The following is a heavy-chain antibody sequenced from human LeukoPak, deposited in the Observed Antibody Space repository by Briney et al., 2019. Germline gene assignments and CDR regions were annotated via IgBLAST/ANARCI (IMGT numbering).Heavy chain of an antibody. Sequence: PSQTLSLTCTVSGGSISSGSYYWSWIRQPAGKGLEWIGRIYTSGSTNYNPSLKSRVTISVDTSKNQFSLKLSSVTAADTAVYYCARVQGYYGSGSYPSHSYYYYYMDVWGRGTTVTVSS. J-gene: IGHJ6*03. CDR3: ARVQGYYGSGSYPSHSYYYYYMDV. D-gene: IGHD3-10*01. CDR2: IYTSGST. V-gene: IGHV4-61*02. CDR1: GGSISSGSYY.